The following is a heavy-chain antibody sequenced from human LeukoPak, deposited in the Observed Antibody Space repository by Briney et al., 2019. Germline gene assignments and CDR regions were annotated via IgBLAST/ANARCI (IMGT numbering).Heavy chain of an antibody. V-gene: IGHV3-7*01. CDR2: IKQDGSDK. J-gene: IGHJ4*02. CDR3: ARAIYDSSGY. Sequence: PGGSLRLSCAASEFTFSKYWMTWVREAPGKGVEWVGNIKQDGSDKNYMDSVKGRFTISRDNSKNTLYLQMNSLRAEDTAVYYCARAIYDSSGYWGQGTLVIVSS. CDR1: EFTFSKYW. D-gene: IGHD3-22*01.